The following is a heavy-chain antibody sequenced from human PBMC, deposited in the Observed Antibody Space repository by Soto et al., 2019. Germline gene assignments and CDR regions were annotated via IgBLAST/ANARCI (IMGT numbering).Heavy chain of an antibody. CDR2: ISYDGSNK. V-gene: IGHV3-30-3*01. CDR3: ASDPVWGTAMVLWYFDL. CDR1: GFTFNNYA. J-gene: IGHJ2*01. D-gene: IGHD5-18*01. Sequence: QVQLVESGGGVVQPGRSLRLSCAASGFTFNNYAMHWVGQAPGKGLEWVALISYDGSNKYYADSVKGRFTISRDNSKNTLYLQMNSLRAEATAVYYCASDPVWGTAMVLWYFDLWGRGTMVTVSS.